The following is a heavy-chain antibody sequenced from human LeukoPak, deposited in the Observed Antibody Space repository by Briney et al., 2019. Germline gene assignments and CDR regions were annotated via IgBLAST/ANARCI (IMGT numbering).Heavy chain of an antibody. D-gene: IGHD5-18*01. CDR1: GFTFSSYA. V-gene: IGHV3-30-3*01. Sequence: GRFLRLSCAASGFTFSSYAMQWVRQAPGKGLEWVAVISYDGSNKYYADSVKGRFTISRDNSKNTLYLQMNSPRAEDTAVYYCARDRRGYSYNRGFDYWGQGTLVTVSS. CDR2: ISYDGSNK. J-gene: IGHJ4*02. CDR3: ARDRRGYSYNRGFDY.